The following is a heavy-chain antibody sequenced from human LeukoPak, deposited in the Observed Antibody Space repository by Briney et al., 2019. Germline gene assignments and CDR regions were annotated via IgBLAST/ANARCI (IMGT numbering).Heavy chain of an antibody. CDR2: IYSGGST. V-gene: IGHV3-66*01. CDR1: GFTVSSNY. Sequence: GGSLRLSCAASGFTVSSNYMSWVRQAPGKGLEWVSVIYSGGSTYYADSVKGRFTISRDNSKNTLYLQMNSLRAEDTAVYYCARDSPIRGYSYGMGGYYFDYWGQGTLVTVSS. CDR3: ARDSPIRGYSYGMGGYYFDY. J-gene: IGHJ4*02. D-gene: IGHD5-18*01.